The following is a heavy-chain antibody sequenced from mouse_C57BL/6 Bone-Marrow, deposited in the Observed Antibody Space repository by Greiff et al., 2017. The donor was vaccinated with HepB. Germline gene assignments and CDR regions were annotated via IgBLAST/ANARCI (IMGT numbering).Heavy chain of an antibody. CDR2: ISIDSTTV. Sequence: VESGGGLVQPGGSRKLSCSPSGFTFSSFGMHWVRQVPEKGLEWVAYISIDSTTVYYAVTVKGRFIISGDNPKNTLFLQMTSLRSEDSAMYYCARLGVSSYFDYWGQGTTLTVSS. CDR1: GFTFSSFG. CDR3: ARLGVSSYFDY. J-gene: IGHJ2*01. V-gene: IGHV5-17*02.